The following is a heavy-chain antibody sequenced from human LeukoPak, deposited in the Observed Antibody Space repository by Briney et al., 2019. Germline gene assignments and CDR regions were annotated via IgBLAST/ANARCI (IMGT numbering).Heavy chain of an antibody. V-gene: IGHV3-30*18. Sequence: PGGSLRLSCAASGFIFSNYGMYWVRQAPGKGLEWVALISYDGSDKYYADSVKGRFTISRDNSKNTLYLQMNSLSTDDTAAYYCAKDLFPAQWRYGLDVWGQGTTVTVSS. CDR3: AKDLFPAQWRYGLDV. D-gene: IGHD6-19*01. J-gene: IGHJ6*02. CDR2: ISYDGSDK. CDR1: GFIFSNYG.